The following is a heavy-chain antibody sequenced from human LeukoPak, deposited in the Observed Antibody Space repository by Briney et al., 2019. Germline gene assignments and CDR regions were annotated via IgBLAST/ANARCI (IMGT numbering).Heavy chain of an antibody. CDR1: GGSISSGDYY. CDR2: IHYSGIT. CDR3: ARNAARDCTSTACWPRWFDP. J-gene: IGHJ5*02. D-gene: IGHD2-2*01. V-gene: IGHV4-30-4*01. Sequence: SQTLSLTCTVSGGSISSGDYYWSWIRQPPGKGLEWIAYIHYSGITYYNTSLKSRVTISVDTSKNQFSLKLNSVTAADTAVYYCARNAARDCTSTACWPRWFDPWGQGTLVTVSS.